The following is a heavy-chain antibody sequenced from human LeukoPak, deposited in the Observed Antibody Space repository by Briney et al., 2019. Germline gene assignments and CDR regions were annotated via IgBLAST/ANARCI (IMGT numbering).Heavy chain of an antibody. J-gene: IGHJ4*02. Sequence: ASVKVSCKASGYTFTGYYMHWVRQAPGQGLEWMGWINPNSGGTNYAQKFRGRVTMTRDTSISTAYMELSRLRSDDTAVYYCARGYYDSSGYYYVDPSHSEYYFDYWGQGTLVTVSS. D-gene: IGHD3-22*01. V-gene: IGHV1-2*02. CDR3: ARGYYDSSGYYYVDPSHSEYYFDY. CDR1: GYTFTGYY. CDR2: INPNSGGT.